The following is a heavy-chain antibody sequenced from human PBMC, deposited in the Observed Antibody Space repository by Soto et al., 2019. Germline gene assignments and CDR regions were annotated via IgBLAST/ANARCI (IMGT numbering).Heavy chain of an antibody. D-gene: IGHD3-16*02. CDR2: ISYDGNNK. CDR3: AKALGELSPESFDY. CDR1: GFTFSSYG. J-gene: IGHJ4*02. Sequence: QVQLVESGGGVVQPGESLRLSCAASGFTFSSYGMHWVRQAQGKGLGWVTFISYDGNNKYYADSVKGRVTVSRDNSKNTQYLQMNSLRAEDTAVYFCAKALGELSPESFDYWGRGTLVTVSS. V-gene: IGHV3-30*18.